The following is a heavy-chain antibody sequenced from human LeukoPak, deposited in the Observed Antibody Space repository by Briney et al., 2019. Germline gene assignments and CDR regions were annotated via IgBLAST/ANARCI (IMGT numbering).Heavy chain of an antibody. V-gene: IGHV4-59*01. J-gene: IGHJ4*02. CDR3: ARGRYYDSSGYYLDY. CDR2: IYSRGST. D-gene: IGHD3-22*01. Sequence: PSETLSLTCTVSGGSINTFYWSWIWQPPGKGLEWVGYIYSRGSTNYNPSLKSRVTISVDTSKNQFSLKLTSVTAADAAVYYCARGRYYDSSGYYLDYWGQGTLVTVSS. CDR1: GGSINTFY.